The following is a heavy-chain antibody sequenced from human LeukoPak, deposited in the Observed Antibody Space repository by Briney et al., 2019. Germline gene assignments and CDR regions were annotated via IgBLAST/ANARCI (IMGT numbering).Heavy chain of an antibody. CDR3: ARDEGSGWHDY. V-gene: IGHV4-4*07. CDR1: GGSISSYY. CDR2: MHTSGST. J-gene: IGHJ4*02. Sequence: SETLSLTCTVSGGSISSYYWSWIRQPAGKGLEWIGRMHTSGSTNYNPSPKSRVTMSVDTSKNQFSLRLSSVTAADTAVYYCARDEGSGWHDYWGQGTLVTVSS. D-gene: IGHD6-19*01.